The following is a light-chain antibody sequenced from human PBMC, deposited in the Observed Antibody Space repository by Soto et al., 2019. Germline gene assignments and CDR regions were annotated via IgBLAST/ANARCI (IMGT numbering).Light chain of an antibody. CDR3: QQYNNWPTIT. J-gene: IGKJ5*01. CDR1: QSVSSRY. CDR2: GAS. V-gene: IGKV3D-15*01. Sequence: EVVLTQSPGTLSLSPGERATLSFRASQSVSSRYLAWYQQTPGQAPRLLIYGASTRANGIPARFSGSGSGTELTLTISSLQSEDFAVYYCQQYNNWPTITFGQGTGLEIK.